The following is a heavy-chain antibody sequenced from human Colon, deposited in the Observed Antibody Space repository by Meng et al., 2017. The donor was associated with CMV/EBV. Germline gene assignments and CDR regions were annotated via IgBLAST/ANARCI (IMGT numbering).Heavy chain of an antibody. CDR1: GYTFTGHY. CDR2: INPNSGGR. Sequence: ASVKVSCKASGYTFTGHYIHWVRQAPGQGLEWMGWINPNSGGRNFAQKFQGRVTVTSDTSMSTAYMELSSLRSDDTAVYYCTQTSGRNCRSGSCYSFDYWGQGTLVTVSS. D-gene: IGHD2-15*01. CDR3: TQTSGRNCRSGSCYSFDY. V-gene: IGHV1-2*02. J-gene: IGHJ4*02.